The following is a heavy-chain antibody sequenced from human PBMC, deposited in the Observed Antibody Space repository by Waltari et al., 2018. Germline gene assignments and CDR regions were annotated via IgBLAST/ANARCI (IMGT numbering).Heavy chain of an antibody. CDR1: GGSLSGYY. Sequence: QVQLQQWGARLVKPSETLSLTCAVNGGSLSGYYWSWLRQSPGKGLEWIGESNHSGSTNYNPSLESRITISIDASKKQFSLNLTSGTAADTAVYYCAREGEVWTLTTFLDYWGQGILVTVSS. CDR3: AREGEVWTLTTFLDY. CDR2: SNHSGST. J-gene: IGHJ4*02. D-gene: IGHD3-16*01. V-gene: IGHV4-34*01.